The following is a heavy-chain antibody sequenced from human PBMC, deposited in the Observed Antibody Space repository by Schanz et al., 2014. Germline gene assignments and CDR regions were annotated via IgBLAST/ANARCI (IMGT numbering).Heavy chain of an antibody. CDR1: RSTFSIYT. J-gene: IGHJ3*02. Sequence: QVQLVQSGAEVKKPGSSVKVSCKASRSTFSIYTISWVRQARGQGLEWVGRFIPILDVGNYAQQFQGRVTFTADKSTSTAYMELSSLRYEDTALYYCARGTMPGTFDIWGQGTMVTVSS. D-gene: IGHD2-2*01. CDR2: FIPILDVG. V-gene: IGHV1-69*02. CDR3: ARGTMPGTFDI.